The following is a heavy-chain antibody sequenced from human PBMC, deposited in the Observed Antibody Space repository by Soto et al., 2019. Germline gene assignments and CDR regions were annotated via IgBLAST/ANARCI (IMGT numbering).Heavy chain of an antibody. Sequence: QAQLVESGGGVVQPGRSLRLSCAASGLPFSASGMHWVRQAPGKGLEWVAMIWSDGSKEYYADSVKGRFTITRDNXXXXXXXXXXXXXXXXXXXXXXXRDKGTTCLDTWGQGNMVTVSS. CDR2: IWSDGSKE. D-gene: IGHD1-26*01. CDR3: XRDKGTTCLDT. J-gene: IGHJ5*02. V-gene: IGHV3-33*01. CDR1: GLPFSASG.